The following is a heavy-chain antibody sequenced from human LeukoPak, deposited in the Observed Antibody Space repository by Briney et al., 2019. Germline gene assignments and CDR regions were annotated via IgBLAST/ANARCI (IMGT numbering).Heavy chain of an antibody. CDR2: INPQSGAT. CDR1: GYSFTGFY. Sequence: ASVKVSCKASGYSFTGFYIHWVRQAPGQGLEWMAWINPQSGATNYAQKFKGRITTTRDMSITTAYMEVTTLRSDDTAVYYCARGVDDSGLYFAYWGQGTLVTVSS. CDR3: ARGVDDSGLYFAY. D-gene: IGHD3-22*01. V-gene: IGHV1-2*02. J-gene: IGHJ4*02.